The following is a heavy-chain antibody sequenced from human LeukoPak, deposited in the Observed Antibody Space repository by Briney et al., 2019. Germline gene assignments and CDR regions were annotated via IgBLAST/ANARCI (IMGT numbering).Heavy chain of an antibody. CDR2: IYTSGST. CDR1: GGSISSYY. V-gene: IGHV4-4*07. Sequence: SETLSLTCTVSGGSISSYYWSWIRQPAGKGLEWIGRIYTSGSTNYNPSLKSRVTMSVDTSKNQFSLKLSSVTAADTVVYYCARDKETGTTRGYYYYYYMDVWGKGTTVTVSS. D-gene: IGHD1-7*01. CDR3: ARDKETGTTRGYYYYYYMDV. J-gene: IGHJ6*03.